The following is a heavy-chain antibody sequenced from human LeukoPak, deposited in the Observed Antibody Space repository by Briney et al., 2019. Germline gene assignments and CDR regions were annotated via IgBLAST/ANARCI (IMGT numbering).Heavy chain of an antibody. CDR1: GGSISSSSYY. CDR3: ARVEIRDALDI. V-gene: IGHV4-39*07. D-gene: IGHD3-16*01. CDR2: IYYSGST. J-gene: IGHJ3*02. Sequence: SETLSLTCTVSGGSISSSSYYWGWIRQPPGKGLEWIASIYYSGSTYYSPSLKSRVTISVDASKNQFSLRLSSVTAADTAVYYCARVEIRDALDIWGQGTMVTVSS.